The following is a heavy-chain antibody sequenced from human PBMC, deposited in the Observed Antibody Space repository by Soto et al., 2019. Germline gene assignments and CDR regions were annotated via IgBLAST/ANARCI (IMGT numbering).Heavy chain of an antibody. V-gene: IGHV1-18*01. D-gene: IGHD2-15*01. CDR3: ARDSVVVVAARVLSYYYYGMDV. Sequence: GASVKVSCKASGYTFTSYGISWVRQAPGQGLEWMGWISAYNGNTNYAQKLQGRVTMTTDTSTSTAYMELRSLRSDGTAVYYCARDSVVVVAARVLSYYYYGMDVWGQGTTVTVSS. J-gene: IGHJ6*02. CDR2: ISAYNGNT. CDR1: GYTFTSYG.